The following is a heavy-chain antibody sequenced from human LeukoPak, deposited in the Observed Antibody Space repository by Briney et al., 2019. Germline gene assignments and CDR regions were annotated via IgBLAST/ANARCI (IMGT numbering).Heavy chain of an antibody. CDR2: IWSDGNNR. D-gene: IGHD2-8*02. V-gene: IGHV3-30*02. J-gene: IGHJ6*03. CDR1: GFTFRNYG. CDR3: AKDPGASVSGFYMNV. Sequence: GGSLRLSCAASGFTFRNYGMHWVRQATGKGLEWVSFIWSDGNNRFYADSVKGRFTISRDNSKNMLYLQMDTLRAEDTALYYCAKDPGASVSGFYMNVWGKGTTVIVSS.